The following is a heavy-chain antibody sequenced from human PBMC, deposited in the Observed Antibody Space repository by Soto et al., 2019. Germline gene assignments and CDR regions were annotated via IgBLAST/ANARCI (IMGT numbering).Heavy chain of an antibody. Sequence: PGESLKISCKGSGYSFTSYWISWVRQMPGKGLEWMGRIDPSDSYTNYSPSFQGHVTISADKSISTAYLRWSSLKASDTAMYYCARLSIHRDIVVVPAASDFDYWGQGTLVTVSS. CDR2: IDPSDSYT. J-gene: IGHJ4*02. CDR3: ARLSIHRDIVVVPAASDFDY. V-gene: IGHV5-10-1*01. D-gene: IGHD2-2*01. CDR1: GYSFTSYW.